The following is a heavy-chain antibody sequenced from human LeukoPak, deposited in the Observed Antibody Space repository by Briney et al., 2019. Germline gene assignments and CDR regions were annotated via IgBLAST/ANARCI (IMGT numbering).Heavy chain of an antibody. J-gene: IGHJ4*02. V-gene: IGHV1-2*02. Sequence: ASVKVSCKTSGYTFTDYFIHWVRHAPGQGLEWMGWINPNSGATNYERKFQDRVTMNTDTSITTGYMELTRLTSDDTAVYYCAREGWGPHFASWGQGSLVIVTS. CDR2: INPNSGAT. CDR3: AREGWGPHFAS. D-gene: IGHD3-16*01. CDR1: GYTFTDYF.